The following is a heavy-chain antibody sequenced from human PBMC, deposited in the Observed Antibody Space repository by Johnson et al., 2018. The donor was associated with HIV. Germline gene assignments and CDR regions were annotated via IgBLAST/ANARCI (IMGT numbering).Heavy chain of an antibody. J-gene: IGHJ3*02. D-gene: IGHD3-22*01. CDR2: IYSGGST. Sequence: MQLVESGGGLIQPGGSLRLSCAASGFTVSSNYMSWVRQAPGKGLEWVSVIYSGGSTYYADPVKGRFTISRDNSKNTLYLQMNSLIAEDTAVYYCARDRNYYDSSAQGAFDIWGQGTMVTVSS. V-gene: IGHV3-53*01. CDR1: GFTVSSNY. CDR3: ARDRNYYDSSAQGAFDI.